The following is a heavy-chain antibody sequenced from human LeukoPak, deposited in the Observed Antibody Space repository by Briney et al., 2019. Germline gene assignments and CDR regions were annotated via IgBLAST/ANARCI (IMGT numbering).Heavy chain of an antibody. Sequence: SETLSLTCAVYGGSFSGYYWSWIRLPPGKGLEWIGEINHSGSTNYNPSLKSRVTMSVDTSKNQFSLKLSSVTAADTAVYYCARATVDSSGYYYVFHFDYWGQGTLVTVSS. CDR3: ARATVDSSGYYYVFHFDY. CDR2: INHSGST. J-gene: IGHJ4*02. D-gene: IGHD3-22*01. CDR1: GGSFSGYY. V-gene: IGHV4-34*01.